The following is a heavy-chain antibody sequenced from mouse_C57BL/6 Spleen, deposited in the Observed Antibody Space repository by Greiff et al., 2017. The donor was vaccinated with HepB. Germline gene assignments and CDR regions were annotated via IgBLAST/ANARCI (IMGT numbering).Heavy chain of an antibody. CDR2: IDPENGDT. D-gene: IGHD2-4*01. CDR1: GFNIKDDY. Sequence: EVQLKQSGAELVRPGASVKLSCTASGFNIKDDYMHWVKQRPEQGLEWIGWIDPENGDTEYASKFQGKATITADTSSNTAYLQLSSLTSEDTAVYYCTTWSDYPFDYWGQGTTLTVSS. CDR3: TTWSDYPFDY. J-gene: IGHJ2*01. V-gene: IGHV14-4*01.